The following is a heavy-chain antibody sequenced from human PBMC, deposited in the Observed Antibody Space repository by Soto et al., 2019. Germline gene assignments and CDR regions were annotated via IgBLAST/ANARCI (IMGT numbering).Heavy chain of an antibody. CDR1: GFTFSNFG. D-gene: IGHD6-13*01. V-gene: IGHV3-30*03. J-gene: IGHJ4*02. CDR2: ISYDGNIK. Sequence: GGSLRLSCAASGFTFSNFGMQWVRQAPGKGLEWVASISYDGNIKYSAASVKGRFTISKDNSKITLYLHMNSLRSEDTAVYYCARFWGPVTAAVDDYWGQGTLVTVSS. CDR3: ARFWGPVTAAVDDY.